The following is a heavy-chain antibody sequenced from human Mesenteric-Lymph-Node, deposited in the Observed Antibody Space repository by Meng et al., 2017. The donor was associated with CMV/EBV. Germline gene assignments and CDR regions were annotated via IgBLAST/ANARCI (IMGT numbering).Heavy chain of an antibody. D-gene: IGHD3-9*01. CDR1: GGSISSGSFY. Sequence: SGGSISSGSFYWSWIRQPPGKGLEWIGYVFYTGSGFYNPSLKHRVTISVDTSNNQLSLNLRSVTAADTAVYYCARGIRYFDGDGFDPWGQGTLVTVSS. CDR3: ARGIRYFDGDGFDP. J-gene: IGHJ5*02. V-gene: IGHV4-61*01. CDR2: VFYTGSG.